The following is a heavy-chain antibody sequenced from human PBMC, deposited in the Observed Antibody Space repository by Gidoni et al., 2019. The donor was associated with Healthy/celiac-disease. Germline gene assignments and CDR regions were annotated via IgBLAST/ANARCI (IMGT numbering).Heavy chain of an antibody. Sequence: QVQLVQSGADVKKPGASVKVSCNVSGYTLTELSMHWVRQAPGKGLEWMGGFDPEDGETIYAQEFQGRVTMTEDTSTDTAYMELSSLRSEDTAVYYCATGELPHYYMDVWGKGTTVTVSS. J-gene: IGHJ6*03. D-gene: IGHD1-26*01. CDR3: ATGELPHYYMDV. CDR1: GYTLTELS. CDR2: FDPEDGET. V-gene: IGHV1-24*01.